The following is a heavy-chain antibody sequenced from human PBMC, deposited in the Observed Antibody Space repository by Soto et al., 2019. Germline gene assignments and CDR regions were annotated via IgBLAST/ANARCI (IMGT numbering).Heavy chain of an antibody. Sequence: GASVKVSCKASGYTFTDYYFHWVRQAPGQGLEWMGWVNPNSGGTNYAQKFQGRVTMTRDTSISTVYMELSRLRSDDTAVYYCARVPSNLAFDYWGQGTLVTVSS. J-gene: IGHJ4*02. V-gene: IGHV1-2*02. D-gene: IGHD1-1*01. CDR2: VNPNSGGT. CDR3: ARVPSNLAFDY. CDR1: GYTFTDYY.